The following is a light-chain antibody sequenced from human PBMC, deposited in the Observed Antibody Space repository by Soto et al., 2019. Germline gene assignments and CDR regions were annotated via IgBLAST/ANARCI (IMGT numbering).Light chain of an antibody. V-gene: IGLV1-40*01. CDR3: QSYDSSLSVV. J-gene: IGLJ2*01. Sequence: QSVLTQPPSVSGAPGQRVTISCTGSSSNIGAGYDVHWYQQLPGAAPKLLIYVNSNRPSGVPDRFSGSKSGTSASLAITGLQAEDEADYYYQSYDSSLSVVFGGGTKVTVL. CDR2: VNS. CDR1: SSNIGAGYD.